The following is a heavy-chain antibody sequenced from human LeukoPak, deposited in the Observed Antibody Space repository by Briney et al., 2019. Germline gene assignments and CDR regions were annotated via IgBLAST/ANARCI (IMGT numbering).Heavy chain of an antibody. CDR1: GGSISSGSYY. CDR2: IYTSGST. CDR3: ARDSYPITIFGVSWFDP. D-gene: IGHD3-3*01. J-gene: IGHJ5*02. Sequence: SETLSLTCTVSGGSISSGSYYWSWIRQPAGKGLEWIGRIYTSGSTNYNPSLKSRVTISVDTSKNRFSLKLSSVTAADTAVYYCARDSYPITIFGVSWFDPWGQGTLVTVSS. V-gene: IGHV4-61*02.